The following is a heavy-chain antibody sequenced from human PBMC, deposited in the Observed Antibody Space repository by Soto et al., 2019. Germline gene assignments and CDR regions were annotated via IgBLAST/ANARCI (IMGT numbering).Heavy chain of an antibody. D-gene: IGHD3-9*01. J-gene: IGHJ5*02. V-gene: IGHV3-23*01. Sequence: GGSLSLSCAASGFTFSSYAMSWVRQAPGKGLEWVSAISGSGGSTYYADSVKGRFTISRDNSKNTLYLQMNSLRAEDTAVYYCAKAAGILRYFDWLRGNWFDPWGQGTLVTVSS. CDR2: ISGSGGST. CDR1: GFTFSSYA. CDR3: AKAAGILRYFDWLRGNWFDP.